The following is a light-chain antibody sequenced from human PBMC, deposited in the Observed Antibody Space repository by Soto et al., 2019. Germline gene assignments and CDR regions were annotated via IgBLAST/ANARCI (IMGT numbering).Light chain of an antibody. CDR2: AAS. Sequence: AIQMTQSPSSLSASVGDRVTITCRASQGIRNDLGWYQQKPGKAPKLLIYAASSLQSGVPSRFSGSGSGTDFTLTIRSLQPEDFATYYCLQDYNYPGWTFRQGTKVEIK. J-gene: IGKJ1*01. V-gene: IGKV1-6*01. CDR3: LQDYNYPGWT. CDR1: QGIRND.